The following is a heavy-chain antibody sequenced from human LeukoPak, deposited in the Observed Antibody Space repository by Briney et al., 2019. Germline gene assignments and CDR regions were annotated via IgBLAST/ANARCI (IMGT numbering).Heavy chain of an antibody. Sequence: PSETLSLTCTVSGGSISSYYWSWIRQPPGKGLEWIGYIYYSGSTNYNPSLKSRVTISVDTSKNQFSLKLSSVTAADTAVYYCARGGYYDFWSGENWFDPWGQGTLVTVSS. D-gene: IGHD3-3*01. V-gene: IGHV4-59*12. CDR3: ARGGYYDFWSGENWFDP. CDR1: GGSISSYY. CDR2: IYYSGST. J-gene: IGHJ5*02.